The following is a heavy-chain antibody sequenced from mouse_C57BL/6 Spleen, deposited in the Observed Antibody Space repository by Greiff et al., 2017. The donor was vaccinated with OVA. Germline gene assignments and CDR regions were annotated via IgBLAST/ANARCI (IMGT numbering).Heavy chain of an antibody. V-gene: IGHV1-54*01. CDR1: GYAFTNYL. D-gene: IGHD2-3*01. J-gene: IGHJ2*01. Sequence: QVQLKQSGAELVRPGTSVKVSCKASGYAFTNYLIEWVKQRPGQGLEWIGVINPGSGGTNYNEKFKGKATLTADKSSSTAYMQLSSLTSEDSAVYFCARDDGYLLDYWGQGTTLTVAS. CDR2: INPGSGGT. CDR3: ARDDGYLLDY.